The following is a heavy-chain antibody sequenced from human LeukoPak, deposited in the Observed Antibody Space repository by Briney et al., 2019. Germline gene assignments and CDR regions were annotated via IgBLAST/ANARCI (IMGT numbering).Heavy chain of an antibody. J-gene: IGHJ4*02. V-gene: IGHV3-30*04. CDR1: GFTFNNYA. D-gene: IGHD5-12*01. CDR3: ARDRSSYEYYFDY. CDR2: ISYDGRNE. Sequence: GSLRLSCAASGFTFNNYAMHWVRQAPGKGLEWVAVISYDGRNEYYADSVKGRFTISRDNSKNTLYLQMHSLRAEDTAVYYCARDRSSYEYYFDYWGQGTLVTVSS.